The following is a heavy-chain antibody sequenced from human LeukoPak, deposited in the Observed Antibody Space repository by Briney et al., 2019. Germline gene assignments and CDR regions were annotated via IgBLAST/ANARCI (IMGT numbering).Heavy chain of an antibody. J-gene: IGHJ4*02. D-gene: IGHD5-24*01. Sequence: GGSLRLSCAASGITLSDFWFSWVRQAPGKGLEWVARIKAKIHGETIDYAAPVRGRFTISRDDSRNTVYLQMNSLKFEDTAMYYCTRRSTIWGRGTRVTVSS. CDR1: GITLSDFW. CDR3: TRRSTI. V-gene: IGHV3-15*01. CDR2: IKAKIHGETI.